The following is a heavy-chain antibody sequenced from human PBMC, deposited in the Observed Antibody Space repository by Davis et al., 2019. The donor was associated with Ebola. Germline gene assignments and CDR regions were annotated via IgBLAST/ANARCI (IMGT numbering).Heavy chain of an antibody. CDR1: GFTFSSYE. V-gene: IGHV3-48*01. Sequence: PGGSLRLSCAASGFTFSSYEMNWVRQAPGKGLEWVSYISSSSSTIYYADSVKGRFTISRDNAKNSLYLQMNSLRAEDTAVYYCARGGDYGDYWSQGTLVTVSS. CDR3: ARGGDYGDY. D-gene: IGHD2-15*01. J-gene: IGHJ4*02. CDR2: ISSSSSTI.